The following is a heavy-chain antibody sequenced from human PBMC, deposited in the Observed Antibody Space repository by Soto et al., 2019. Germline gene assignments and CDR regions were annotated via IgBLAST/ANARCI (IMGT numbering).Heavy chain of an antibody. D-gene: IGHD6-13*01. Sequence: EVQLLESGGGLVQPGGSLRLSCAASGITISNYPMSWVRQAPGKGLDWVSGISGSGDRTYYADSAKGRFSISKDISKNSRSLQLDSLGVENTAVYFCVKDAGGYPPTAPRWGQGALVTVSS. CDR1: GITISNYP. CDR3: VKDAGGYPPTAPR. V-gene: IGHV3-23*01. J-gene: IGHJ4*02. CDR2: ISGSGDRT.